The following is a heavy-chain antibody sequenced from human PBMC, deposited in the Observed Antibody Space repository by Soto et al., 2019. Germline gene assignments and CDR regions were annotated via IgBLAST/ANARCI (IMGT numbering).Heavy chain of an antibody. D-gene: IGHD3-16*02. CDR3: EKSIMITFGGVIVPYSFDY. CDR2: TYYRSKWYN. V-gene: IGHV6-1*01. J-gene: IGHJ4*02. CDR1: GDRFSINIAA. Sequence: PSQPLSLTCSISGDRFSINIAAWNWIRQSPSRGLEWLGRTYYRSKWYNDYAVSVKSRITINPDTSKNQFSLQLNSVTPENTTVYYCEKSIMITFGGVIVPYSFDYWGQGTRVTFS.